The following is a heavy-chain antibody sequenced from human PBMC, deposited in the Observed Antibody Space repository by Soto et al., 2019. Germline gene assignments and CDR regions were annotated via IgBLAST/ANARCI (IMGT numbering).Heavy chain of an antibody. CDR3: ARAYGSGYMDV. CDR2: IYYSGST. V-gene: IGHV4-31*03. CDR1: GGSISSGVYY. J-gene: IGHJ6*02. Sequence: QVQLQESGPGRLRLSQTLSLTCTVSGGSISSGVYYWTWFRQHQGKGLEWIGYIYYSGSTYYNPSLKSRVTISVDTSKNQFSLKLSSVTAADTAVYYCARAYGSGYMDVWGQGTTVTVSS. D-gene: IGHD3-10*01.